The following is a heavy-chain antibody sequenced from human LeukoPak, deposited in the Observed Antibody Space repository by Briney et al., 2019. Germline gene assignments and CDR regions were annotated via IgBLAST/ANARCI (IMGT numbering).Heavy chain of an antibody. D-gene: IGHD1-26*01. J-gene: IGHJ6*03. CDR1: GGSVTTYH. Sequence: SETLSLTCAVSGGSVTTYHWTWIRQPPGKGLEWIGHIHYSGGADYNPSLKSRVSMSLDTSKNHFSLKLSSVTAADTAVYYCARRLGWELLRGYYYYMDVWGKGTTVTISS. CDR3: ARRLGWELLRGYYYYMDV. V-gene: IGHV4-59*04. CDR2: IHYSGGA.